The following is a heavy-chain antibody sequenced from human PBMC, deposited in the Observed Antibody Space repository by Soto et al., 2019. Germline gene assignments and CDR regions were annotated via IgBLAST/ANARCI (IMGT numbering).Heavy chain of an antibody. J-gene: IGHJ6*02. CDR3: ARERTHYDFWSGLTYYYYGMDV. V-gene: IGHV4-61*08. CDR1: EGSSSSLGCY. CDR2: IYYSGST. D-gene: IGHD3-3*01. Sequence: SLILSLRYTVAEGSSSSLGCYWSLIRQPPGKGLEWIGYIYYSGSTNYNPSLKSRVTISVDTSKNQFSLKLSSVTAADTAVYYCARERTHYDFWSGLTYYYYGMDVWGQGTTVTVSS.